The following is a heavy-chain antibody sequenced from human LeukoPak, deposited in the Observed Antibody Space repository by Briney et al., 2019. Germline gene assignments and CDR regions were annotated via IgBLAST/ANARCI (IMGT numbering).Heavy chain of an antibody. CDR3: ARDKGSSWSGYFDY. CDR2: IYSGGGT. V-gene: IGHV3-53*01. D-gene: IGHD6-13*01. CDR1: GFTFSSYA. J-gene: IGHJ4*02. Sequence: GGSLRLSCAASGFTFSSYAMSWVRQAPGKGLEWVSVIYSGGGTYYADSVKGRFTISRDNSKNTLYLQMNSLRAEDTAVYYCARDKGSSWSGYFDYWGQGTLVTVSS.